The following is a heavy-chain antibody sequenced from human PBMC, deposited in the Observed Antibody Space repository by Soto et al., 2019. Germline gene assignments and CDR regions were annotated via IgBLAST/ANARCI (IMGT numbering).Heavy chain of an antibody. D-gene: IGHD6-19*01. J-gene: IGHJ4*02. CDR1: GFTFRDYA. CDR2: ISGSGDSA. V-gene: IGHV3-23*01. Sequence: VQLLESGGRLVQPGGSLRLSCAASGFTFRDYAMNWVRQAPGKGLGWVSDISGSGDSAGYAYSVRGRFTISRDNSRNTLYLQMKSLRVDDTAVYYCGQEGRGSGWSVCNYWGQGTLVTVSS. CDR3: GQEGRGSGWSVCNY.